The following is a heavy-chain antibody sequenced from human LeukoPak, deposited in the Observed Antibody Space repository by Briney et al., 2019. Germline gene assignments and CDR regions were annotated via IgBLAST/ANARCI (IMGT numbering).Heavy chain of an antibody. J-gene: IGHJ6*03. CDR2: INHSGST. D-gene: IGHD6-6*01. CDR3: ARWSGSVTARNYYYYMDV. V-gene: IGHV4-34*01. Sequence: SETLSLTCAVYGGSFSGYYWSWIRQPPGKGLEWIGEINHSGSTNYNPSLKSRVTISVDTSKNQFSLKLSSVTAADTAVYYCARWSGSVTARNYYYYMDVWGEGTTVTVSS. CDR1: GGSFSGYY.